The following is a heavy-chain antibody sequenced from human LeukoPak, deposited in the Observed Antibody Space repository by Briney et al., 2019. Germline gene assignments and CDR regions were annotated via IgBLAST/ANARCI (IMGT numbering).Heavy chain of an antibody. J-gene: IGHJ4*02. CDR3: ARRAGGYSHPYDY. D-gene: IGHD4-23*01. Sequence: GGSLRLSCAVSGFTVSGNYMSWVRQAPGKGLEWVSLIYSGGTTYYADSVKGRFTISRDNSKNTLYLQMNSLRAEDTAVYYCARRAGGYSHPYDYWGQGVLVTVSS. CDR1: GFTVSGNY. CDR2: IYSGGTT. V-gene: IGHV3-53*01.